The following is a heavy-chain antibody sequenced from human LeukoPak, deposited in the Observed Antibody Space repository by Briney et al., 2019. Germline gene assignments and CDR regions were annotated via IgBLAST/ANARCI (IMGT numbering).Heavy chain of an antibody. CDR2: IYYDGRT. CDR1: GDSVDSGGYY. CDR3: ARIGTASRLNWFDP. Sequence: PSQTLSLTCSVSGDSVDSGGYYWSWIRQHPGRGLEWIGHIYYDGRTYQNPSLKSRVIISVDTSKNQYSLNVSSVTAADTAVYFCARIGTASRLNWFDPWGQGTLVTVSS. J-gene: IGHJ5*02. V-gene: IGHV4-31*03. D-gene: IGHD6-6*01.